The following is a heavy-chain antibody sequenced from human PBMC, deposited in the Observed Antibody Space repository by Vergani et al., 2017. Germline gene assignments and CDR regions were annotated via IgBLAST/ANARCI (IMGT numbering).Heavy chain of an antibody. CDR1: GGSFSGYY. Sequence: QVQLQQWGAGLLKPSETLSLTCAVYGGSFSGYYWSWIRQPPGKGLEWIGEIYHSGSTNYNPSLKSRVTISVDKSKNQFSLKLSSVTAADTAVYYCASRDRPSVQFDYWGQGTLVTVSS. D-gene: IGHD5-24*01. J-gene: IGHJ4*02. CDR3: ASRDRPSVQFDY. V-gene: IGHV4-34*01. CDR2: IYHSGST.